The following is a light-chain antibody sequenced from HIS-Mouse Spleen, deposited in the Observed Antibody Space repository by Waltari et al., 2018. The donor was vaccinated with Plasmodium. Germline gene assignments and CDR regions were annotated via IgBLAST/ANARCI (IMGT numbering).Light chain of an antibody. CDR2: EVS. Sequence: QSALTQPPSASGSPGQSVPIPCPGTSSDVGGYTYVSWYQQHPGKAPKLMIYEVSKRPSGVPDRFSGSKSGNTASLTVSGLQAEDEADYYCSSYAGSNNFVVFGGGTKLTVL. V-gene: IGLV2-8*01. J-gene: IGLJ2*01. CDR3: SSYAGSNNFVV. CDR1: SSDVGGYTY.